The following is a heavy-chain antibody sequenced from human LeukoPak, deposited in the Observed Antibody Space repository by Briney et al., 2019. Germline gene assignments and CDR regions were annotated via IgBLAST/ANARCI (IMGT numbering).Heavy chain of an antibody. J-gene: IGHJ6*04. CDR3: AELGITMIGGV. D-gene: IGHD3-10*02. V-gene: IGHV3-53*01. Sequence: PGGSLRLSCVASGFTVSSNYMNWVRQAPGKGLEWVSVIYSGGSTYYADSVKGRFTISRDNSKNTLYLQMNSLRAEDTAVYYCAELGITMIGGVWGKGTTVTISS. CDR2: IYSGGST. CDR1: GFTVSSNY.